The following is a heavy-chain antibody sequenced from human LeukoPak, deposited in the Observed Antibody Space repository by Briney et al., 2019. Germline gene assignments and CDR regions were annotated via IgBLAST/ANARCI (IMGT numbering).Heavy chain of an antibody. CDR1: GDSVTGYY. V-gene: IGHV4-59*02. J-gene: IGHJ4*02. D-gene: IGHD2-15*01. Sequence: PSETLSLTCTVFGDSVTGYYLNWVRQPPGKGLEWIGHIYKIGTTNYNPSLKGRLTISADTSKNQFSLKLRSVTAADTAVYYCVIGVGWQPDYWGQGALVTVSS. CDR3: VIGVGWQPDY. CDR2: IYKIGTT.